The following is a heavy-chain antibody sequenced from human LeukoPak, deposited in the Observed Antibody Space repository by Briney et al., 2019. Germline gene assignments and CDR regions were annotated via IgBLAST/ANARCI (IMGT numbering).Heavy chain of an antibody. CDR3: ARRGIEYYYGSGSYSHAFDI. V-gene: IGHV3-11*04. J-gene: IGHJ3*02. D-gene: IGHD3-10*01. CDR2: ISPSSITI. CDR1: GFTFSDYY. Sequence: PGGSLRPSCAASGFTFSDYYMSWIRQAPGKGLEWVSYISPSSITISYADSVKGRFTISRDNAKNSLFLQMNSLGAEDTAVYYCARRGIEYYYGSGSYSHAFDIWGQGTMVTVSS.